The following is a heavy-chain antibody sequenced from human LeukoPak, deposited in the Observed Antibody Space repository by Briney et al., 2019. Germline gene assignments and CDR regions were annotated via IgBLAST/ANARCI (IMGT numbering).Heavy chain of an antibody. CDR2: IYYGGTT. D-gene: IGHD6-13*01. Sequence: SETLSLTCTVSDDSISSISFYWGWIRQPPGKGLEWIGSIYYGGTTYYNPSLERRVTMSLDTSKKQFSLRLRSVTAADTAVYYCVAYTSSLRWFDPWGQGTLVIVSS. CDR3: VAYTSSLRWFDP. J-gene: IGHJ5*02. V-gene: IGHV4-39*07. CDR1: DDSISSISFY.